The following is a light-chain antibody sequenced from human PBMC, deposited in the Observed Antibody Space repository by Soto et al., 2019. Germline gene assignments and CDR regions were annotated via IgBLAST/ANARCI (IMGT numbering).Light chain of an antibody. CDR2: GPS. V-gene: IGKV3-20*01. CDR3: QQYGSSSYT. J-gene: IGKJ2*01. Sequence: EIVLTQSPGTLSLSPGERATLSCRASQSVSSSYLAWYQQKPGQAPRLLIYGPSSRATGIPDRFSGSGYGTDFTLTISRLQPEDFAVYYCQQYGSSSYTFGQGTKLEIK. CDR1: QSVSSSY.